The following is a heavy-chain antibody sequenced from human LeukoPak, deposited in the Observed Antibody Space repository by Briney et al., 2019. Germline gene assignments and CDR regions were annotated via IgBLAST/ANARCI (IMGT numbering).Heavy chain of an antibody. CDR3: ARLAYCSNDVCYSNYYYSMDV. Sequence: GESLKISGKGSGYTFSSYCIGWVRQMPGKGLEWMGIIYPDDSDTRYRPSFQGQVTISADKSVSTAYLQWSSLKASDTAMYYCARLAYCSNDVCYSNYYYSMDVWGKGTTVTVSS. J-gene: IGHJ6*03. V-gene: IGHV5-51*01. D-gene: IGHD2-8*01. CDR1: GYTFSSYC. CDR2: IYPDDSDT.